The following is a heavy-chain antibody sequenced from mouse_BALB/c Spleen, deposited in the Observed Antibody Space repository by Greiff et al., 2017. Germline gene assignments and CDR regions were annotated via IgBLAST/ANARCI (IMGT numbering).Heavy chain of an antibody. CDR1: GFTFSNYW. V-gene: IGHV6-6*02. CDR3: TRRVYYFDY. Sequence: EVKLMESGGGLVQPGGSMKLSCVASGFTFSNYWMNWVRQSPEKGLEWVAEIRLKSNNYATHYAESVKGRFTISRDDSKSSVYLQMNNLRAEDTGIYYCTRRVYYFDYWGQGTTLTVSS. J-gene: IGHJ2*01. CDR2: IRLKSNNYAT.